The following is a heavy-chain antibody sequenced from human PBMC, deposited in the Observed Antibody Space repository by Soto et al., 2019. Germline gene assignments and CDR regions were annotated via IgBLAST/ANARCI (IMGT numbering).Heavy chain of an antibody. CDR2: INHSGST. V-gene: IGHV4-34*01. Sequence: PSETLSLTCAVYGGSFSGYYWSWIRQPPGKGLEWIGEINHSGSTNYNPSLKSRVTISVDTSKNQFSLKLSSVTAADTAVYYCARGNDFDWLFSTLDVWGQGTTVTVPS. J-gene: IGHJ6*02. D-gene: IGHD3-9*01. CDR3: ARGNDFDWLFSTLDV. CDR1: GGSFSGYY.